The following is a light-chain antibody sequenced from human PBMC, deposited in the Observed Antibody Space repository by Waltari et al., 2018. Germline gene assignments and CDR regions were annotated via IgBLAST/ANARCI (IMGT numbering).Light chain of an antibody. CDR3: HVWDSSSDQQE. CDR1: TIGSNS. Sequence: SYMLTQPPSVSVAPGKAATITCWGTTIGSNSVHWYQQKPGQAPVLVIKYDTDRPSGIPERISGSNSGNTATLTISRVEAGDEADYYCHVWDSSSDQQEFGGGTKLTVL. CDR2: YDT. J-gene: IGLJ2*01. V-gene: IGLV3-21*04.